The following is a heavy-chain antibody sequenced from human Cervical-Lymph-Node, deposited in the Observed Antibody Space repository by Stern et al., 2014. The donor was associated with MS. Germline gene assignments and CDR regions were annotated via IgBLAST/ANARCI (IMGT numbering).Heavy chain of an antibody. CDR3: ARTSYYSDSGTWVGWFDP. J-gene: IGHJ5*02. V-gene: IGHV2-26*01. CDR1: GFSLNNPTMG. CDR2: NFLNDEK. Sequence: ESGPVLVKPTETLTLTCTVSGFSLNNPTMGVSWIRQPPGKALEWLAHNFLNDEKSYSTSLKSRLTISKDISKSQVVLTMSNMDPVDTATYSCARTSYYSDSGTWVGWFDPWGQGTLVTVSS. D-gene: IGHD3-10*01.